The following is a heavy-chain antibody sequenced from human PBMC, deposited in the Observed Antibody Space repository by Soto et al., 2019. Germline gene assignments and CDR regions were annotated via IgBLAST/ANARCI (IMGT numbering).Heavy chain of an antibody. CDR1: GYIFTAYS. V-gene: IGHV1-46*01. J-gene: IGHJ1*01. D-gene: IGHD2-15*01. CDR2: VNPSGGSA. CDR3: AREENCRGGTCYSEYYHH. Sequence: ASVKVSCKTSGYIFTAYSMHWVRQAPGQGLEWMGVVNPSGGSAHYAQSFEGRVTLTRDTSTSTFYMELSSLRSEDTAVYYCAREENCRGGTCYSEYYHHWGQGTLVTVSS.